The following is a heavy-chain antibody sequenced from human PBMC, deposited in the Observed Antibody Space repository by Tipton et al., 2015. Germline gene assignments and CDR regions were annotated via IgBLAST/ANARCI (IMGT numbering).Heavy chain of an antibody. Sequence: TLSLTCSVSGASISSSNYYWDWVRQPPGKGLEWIGYVFYTGSTYYNPSLESRVTISVDTFENQFSLKLSSVTAADTAVYYCARDRPGANYFDYWGQGTLVTVSS. J-gene: IGHJ4*02. D-gene: IGHD7-27*01. V-gene: IGHV4-61*01. CDR1: GASISSSNYY. CDR3: ARDRPGANYFDY. CDR2: VFYTGST.